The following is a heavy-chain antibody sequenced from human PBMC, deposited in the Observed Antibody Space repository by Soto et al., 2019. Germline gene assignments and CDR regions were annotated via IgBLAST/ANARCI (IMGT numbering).Heavy chain of an antibody. J-gene: IGHJ5*02. D-gene: IGHD6-13*01. Sequence: QITLKESGPTLVKPTQTLTLTCTFSGFSLSTSGVGVGWIRQPPGKALEWLALIYWDDDKRYSPSLKSRLTLTKDTSKHQVVLTMTNMDPVDTATYYCAHTHIAAAGSWFDPWGQGTLVTVSS. CDR1: GFSLSTSGVG. V-gene: IGHV2-5*02. CDR3: AHTHIAAAGSWFDP. CDR2: IYWDDDK.